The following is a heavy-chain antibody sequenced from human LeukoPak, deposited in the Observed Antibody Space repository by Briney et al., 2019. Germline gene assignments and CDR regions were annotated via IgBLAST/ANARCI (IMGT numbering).Heavy chain of an antibody. D-gene: IGHD3-10*01. CDR2: ITASGGNT. CDR1: GFTLTSYA. Sequence: GGSLRLSCAASGFTLTSYAMNWVRQAPGKGLEWVSTITASGGNTHYADSVKGRFTISRDNSKNTLYLQMNSLRAEDTAVYYCAKESLVRGVDYWGQGTLVTVSS. V-gene: IGHV3-23*01. J-gene: IGHJ4*02. CDR3: AKESLVRGVDY.